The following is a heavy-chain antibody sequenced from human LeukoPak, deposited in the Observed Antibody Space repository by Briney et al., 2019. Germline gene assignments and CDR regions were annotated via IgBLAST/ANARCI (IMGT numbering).Heavy chain of an antibody. Sequence: GGSLRLSCAVSGFTLSDHYMDWVRQAPGKGLEWVGRSRNKANRHTTEYAATLKDRFSISREDSKNSLYLQMNNLKTEDTAVYYCTRYELATDAFDIWGQGTIVTVSS. CDR1: GFTLSDHY. V-gene: IGHV3-72*01. D-gene: IGHD1-7*01. CDR3: TRYELATDAFDI. CDR2: SRNKANRHTT. J-gene: IGHJ3*02.